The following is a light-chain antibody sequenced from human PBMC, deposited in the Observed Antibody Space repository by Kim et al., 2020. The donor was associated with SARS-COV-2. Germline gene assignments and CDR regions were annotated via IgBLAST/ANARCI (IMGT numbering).Light chain of an antibody. CDR3: CSYGGAGSVV. Sequence: GHSIPLSSTGTITVLGTYDLVSWYQQHPLKAPKLIIYDVNKRPSGVSGRFSGSKSGNTASLTISGLQAEDEADYYCCSYGGAGSVVFGGGTQLTVL. J-gene: IGLJ2*01. CDR1: ITVLGTYDL. V-gene: IGLV2-23*02. CDR2: DVN.